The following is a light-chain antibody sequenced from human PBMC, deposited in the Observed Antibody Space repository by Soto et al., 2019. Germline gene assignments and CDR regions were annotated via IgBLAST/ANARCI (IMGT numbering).Light chain of an antibody. V-gene: IGKV3-20*01. CDR1: QSVTSNF. J-gene: IGKJ2*01. CDR3: HQYGNSPHT. Sequence: EIVLTQSPGTLSLSPGERATLSCRASQSVTSNFLAWYQQRPGQAPRLLIYGASHRAAGIPDRFSGSVSGTDFTLTISRLEPEDFVVFYCHQYGNSPHTFGQGTKVDIK. CDR2: GAS.